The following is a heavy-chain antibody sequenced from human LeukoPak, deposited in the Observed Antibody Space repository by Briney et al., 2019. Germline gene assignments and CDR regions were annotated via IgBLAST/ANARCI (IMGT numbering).Heavy chain of an antibody. J-gene: IGHJ4*02. V-gene: IGHV3-21*04. CDR3: VRDRGTYRPIDY. CDR2: ISYTGTYI. D-gene: IGHD1-26*01. Sequence: PGGSLRLSCAASGFTFSSYWMSRVRQAPGKGLEWVSSISYTGTYIYYADSVKGRFTISRDNAQNSLYLQMNSLRAEDTAIYYCVRDRGTYRPIDYWGQGTLVTVSS. CDR1: GFTFSSYW.